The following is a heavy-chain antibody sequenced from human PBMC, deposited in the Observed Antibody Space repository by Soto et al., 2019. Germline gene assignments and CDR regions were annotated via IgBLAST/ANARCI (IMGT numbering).Heavy chain of an antibody. J-gene: IGHJ5*02. CDR3: ARSNSGYYKWFDP. CDR1: GDSISSSNYY. V-gene: IGHV4-39*02. Sequence: HLQLQESGPGLVKPSETLSLTCTVSGDSISSSNYYWGWIRQPPGKGLEWIANIYYSGNTYCNPSLKSRVAISVDTSKNHFSLKLSSVTAADTAIYYGARSNSGYYKWFDPWGQGTLVTVSS. CDR2: IYYSGNT. D-gene: IGHD3-22*01.